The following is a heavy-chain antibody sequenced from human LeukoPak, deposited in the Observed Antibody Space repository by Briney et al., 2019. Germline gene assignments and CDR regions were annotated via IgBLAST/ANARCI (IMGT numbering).Heavy chain of an antibody. V-gene: IGHV4-39*07. CDR1: GGSISSSSYY. CDR2: IYYSGST. J-gene: IGHJ4*02. D-gene: IGHD4-17*01. CDR3: ARDPPLGHDYGDYSHYGY. Sequence: NPSETLSLTCTVSGGSISSSSYYWGWIRQPPGKGLEWIGSIYYSGSTYYNPSLKSRVTISVDTSKNQFSLKLSSVTAADTAVYYCARDPPLGHDYGDYSHYGYWGQGTLVTVSS.